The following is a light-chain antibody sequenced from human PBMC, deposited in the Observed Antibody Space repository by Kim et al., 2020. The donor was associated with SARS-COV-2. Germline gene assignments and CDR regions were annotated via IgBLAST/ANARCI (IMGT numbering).Light chain of an antibody. CDR3: ISYTDSGTRV. V-gene: IGLV2-14*03. J-gene: IGLJ3*02. Sequence: QSALTQPASVSGPPGQSITISCTGSSSDVGGYGYVSWFQQHPGEAPKVIIYDVNSRPSGVSNRFSGSKSGNTASLTISGLQADDEADYYCISYTDSGTRVFGGGTQLTVL. CDR2: DVN. CDR1: SSDVGGYGY.